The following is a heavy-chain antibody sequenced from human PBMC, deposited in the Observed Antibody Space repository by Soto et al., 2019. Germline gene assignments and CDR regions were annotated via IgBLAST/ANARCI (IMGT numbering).Heavy chain of an antibody. V-gene: IGHV1-8*01. CDR3: ARGDYYYYYMDV. Sequence: ASVKVSCKASGYTFTSYDTNWVRQATGQGLEWMGWMNPNSGNTGYAQKFQGRVTMTRNTSISTAYMELSSLRSEDTAVYYCARGDYYYYYMDVWGKGTTVTVSS. CDR2: MNPNSGNT. J-gene: IGHJ6*03. CDR1: GYTFTSYD.